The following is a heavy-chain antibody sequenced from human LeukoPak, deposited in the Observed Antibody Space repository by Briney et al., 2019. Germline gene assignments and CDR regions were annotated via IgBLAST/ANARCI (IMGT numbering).Heavy chain of an antibody. V-gene: IGHV3-7*01. D-gene: IGHD3-16*01. Sequence: GGSLRLSCAASTFTFSSHWMSWVRQAPGKGLEWVATIKDDGSEKYYVDSVSGRFTISRDNAKNSLYMQMNSLRAEDTAVYYCARRGTYQNWFDPWGQGTLVTVSS. CDR3: ARRGTYQNWFDP. CDR1: TFTFSSHW. CDR2: IKDDGSEK. J-gene: IGHJ5*02.